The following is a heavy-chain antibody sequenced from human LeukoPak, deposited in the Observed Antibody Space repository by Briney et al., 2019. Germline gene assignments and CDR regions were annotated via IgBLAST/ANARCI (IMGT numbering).Heavy chain of an antibody. Sequence: GGSLRLSCAASGFTFSSYGMSWVRQAPGKGLEWVSAISGSGGFTYYADSVKGRFTISRDNSKNTLYLQMNSLRAEDTAVYYCAKDYFEGYDAFDIWGQGTMVTVSS. CDR2: ISGSGGFT. CDR3: AKDYFEGYDAFDI. V-gene: IGHV3-23*01. J-gene: IGHJ3*02. D-gene: IGHD3-9*01. CDR1: GFTFSSYG.